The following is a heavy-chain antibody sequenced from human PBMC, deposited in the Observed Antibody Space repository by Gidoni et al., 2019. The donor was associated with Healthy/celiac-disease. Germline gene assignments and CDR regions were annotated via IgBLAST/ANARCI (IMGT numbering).Heavy chain of an antibody. CDR2: IYSGGST. CDR3: ARERDYYGSGSYGDAFDI. D-gene: IGHD3-10*01. Sequence: EVQLVESGGGLVQPGRSLRLSCAASGFTVSSNYMSWVRQAPGKGLEWVSVIYSGGSTYYADSVKGRVTISRDNSKNTLYLQMNSLRAEDTAVYYCARERDYYGSGSYGDAFDIWGQGTMVTVSS. J-gene: IGHJ3*02. CDR1: GFTVSSNY. V-gene: IGHV3-66*02.